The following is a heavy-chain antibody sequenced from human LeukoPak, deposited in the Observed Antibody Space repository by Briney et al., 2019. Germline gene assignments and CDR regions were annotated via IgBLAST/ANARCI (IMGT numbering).Heavy chain of an antibody. CDR2: ISSSGSSI. CDR3: AKAHYSSSSGGLGYYYYYYMDV. CDR1: GFSFSSYS. V-gene: IGHV3-48*01. Sequence: PGGSLRLSCEASGFSFSSYSINWVRQSPGKGLEWISYISSSGSSIYYADSVKGRFAISRDNSKNTLYLQMNSLRAEDTAVYYCAKAHYSSSSGGLGYYYYYYMDVWGKGTTVTVSS. J-gene: IGHJ6*03. D-gene: IGHD6-6*01.